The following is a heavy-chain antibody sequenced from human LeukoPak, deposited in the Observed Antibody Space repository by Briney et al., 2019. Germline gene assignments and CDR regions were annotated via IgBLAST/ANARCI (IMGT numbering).Heavy chain of an antibody. D-gene: IGHD6-19*01. CDR1: GGSISSYY. CDR3: ARGRWLIPNYYYGMDV. J-gene: IGHJ6*02. CDR2: IYYSGST. V-gene: IGHV4-59*01. Sequence: SETLSLTCTVSGGSISSYYWSWIRQPPGKGLEWIGYIYYSGSTNYNPSLKSRVTISVDTSKNQFSLKLSSVTAADTAVYYCARGRWLIPNYYYGMDVWGQGTTVTVSS.